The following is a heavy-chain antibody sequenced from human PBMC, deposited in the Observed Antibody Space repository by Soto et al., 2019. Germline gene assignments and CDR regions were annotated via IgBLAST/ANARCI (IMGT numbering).Heavy chain of an antibody. CDR3: ARGRAFYFDFGLEV. CDR1: GYSFTSYG. Sequence: ASVKVSCKASGYSFTSYGISWVRQAPGQGLEWMGWINPYGGNAYYAQNLQGRVTVTTDTSTNTAYMELRSLRSDDTAVYFCARGRAFYFDFGLEVWGQGTTVTVSS. J-gene: IGHJ6*02. D-gene: IGHD3-3*02. V-gene: IGHV1-18*04. CDR2: INPYGGNA.